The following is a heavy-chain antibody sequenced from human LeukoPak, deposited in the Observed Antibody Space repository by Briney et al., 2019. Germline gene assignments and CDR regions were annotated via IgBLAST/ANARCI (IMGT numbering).Heavy chain of an antibody. V-gene: IGHV1-69*02. CDR2: IIPILGIA. Sequence: GASVKVSCKASGGTFSSYTISWVRQAPGQGLEWMGRIIPILGIANYAQKFQGRVTITADKSTSTAYMELSSLRSEDTAVYYCARRHCSSTSCYTNYYMDVWGKGTTVTVSS. J-gene: IGHJ6*03. CDR1: GGTFSSYT. D-gene: IGHD2-2*02. CDR3: ARRHCSSTSCYTNYYMDV.